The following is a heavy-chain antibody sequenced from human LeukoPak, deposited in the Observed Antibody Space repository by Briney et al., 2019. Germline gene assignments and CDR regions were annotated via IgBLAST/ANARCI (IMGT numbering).Heavy chain of an antibody. J-gene: IGHJ4*02. CDR2: INPSSGST. CDR3: ARALSGDLVDY. V-gene: IGHV1-2*02. Sequence: ASVKVSCKTSGYTFTNYYIHWVRQAPGQGFEWMGWINPSSGSTNYAQKFRGRVTMTRDTSISTAYMDLNRLTSDDTAIYYCARALSGDLVDYWGQGSLVTVSS. CDR1: GYTFTNYY. D-gene: IGHD1-26*01.